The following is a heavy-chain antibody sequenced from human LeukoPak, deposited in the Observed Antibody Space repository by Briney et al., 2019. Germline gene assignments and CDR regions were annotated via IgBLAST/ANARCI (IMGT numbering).Heavy chain of an antibody. D-gene: IGHD3-16*01. Sequence: GGSLQISCKGSGYSFTNYWIGWVRQMPGRGLEWMGIIYPGDSDTRYSPSFQGQVTFSADKSISTAYLQWSSLKASDTAMYYCAKGGDNSAFLFYWGQGTMVTVSS. V-gene: IGHV5-51*01. CDR1: GYSFTNYW. CDR3: AKGGDNSAFLFY. CDR2: IYPGDSDT. J-gene: IGHJ4*02.